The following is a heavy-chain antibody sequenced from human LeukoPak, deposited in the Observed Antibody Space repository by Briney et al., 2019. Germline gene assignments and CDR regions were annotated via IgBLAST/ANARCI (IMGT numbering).Heavy chain of an antibody. CDR3: ARRYCSGGSCYYYGMDV. J-gene: IGHJ6*02. V-gene: IGHV4-4*02. Sequence: PSETLSLTCAVSGGSISSNNWWSWVRQPPGKGLEWIGEIYQSGSTNYNPPLKSRVTISIDKSKNQFSLNLSSVTAADTAVYYCARRYCSGGSCYYYGMDVWGQGTTVTVSS. CDR2: IYQSGST. CDR1: GGSISSNNW. D-gene: IGHD2-15*01.